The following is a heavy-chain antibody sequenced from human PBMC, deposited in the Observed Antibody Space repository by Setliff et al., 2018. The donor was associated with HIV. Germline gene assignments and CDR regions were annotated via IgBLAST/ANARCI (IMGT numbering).Heavy chain of an antibody. J-gene: IGHJ6*03. CDR3: ASLDGSESPYNYYDYRDV. CDR2: IFYTGST. V-gene: IGHV4-39*01. Sequence: PSETLSLTCTVSGGSISSSSYYWGWIRQPPGKGLEWIGSIFYTGSTSYNPSLKSRVTISVDTSKNQVSLKLSSVTAADTAVYYCASLDGSESPYNYYDYRDVWGKGTAVTVSS. CDR1: GGSISSSSYY. D-gene: IGHD3-10*01.